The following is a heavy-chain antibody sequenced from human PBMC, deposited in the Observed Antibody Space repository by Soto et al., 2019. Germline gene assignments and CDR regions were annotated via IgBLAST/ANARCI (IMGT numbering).Heavy chain of an antibody. CDR3: ARVHYYDSSAFYYVSFYYFGMDV. Sequence: GGSLRLSCAASGFTFSRYAMHWVRQAPGKGLEWVAVISYDGRNKYYADSVKGRLTIARDNSKNTLYLQVNSLRAEDTAVYYCARVHYYDSSAFYYVSFYYFGMDVWGQGTTVTVSS. V-gene: IGHV3-30*04. CDR2: ISYDGRNK. D-gene: IGHD3-22*01. CDR1: GFTFSRYA. J-gene: IGHJ6*02.